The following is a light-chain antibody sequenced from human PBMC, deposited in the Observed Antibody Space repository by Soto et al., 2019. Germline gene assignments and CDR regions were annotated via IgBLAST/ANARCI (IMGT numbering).Light chain of an antibody. CDR3: MQETQFPFT. CDR2: DAY. CDR1: QSLLYGDGKTY. J-gene: IGKJ4*01. V-gene: IGKV2D-29*01. Sequence: DVVLTQAPLSLSVTPGQPASMSCKSTQSLLYGDGKTYLYWYLQRPGQPPQLLIYDAYNRFSGVPDRFTGSGAGTDFTLKISRVAAEDVGTYYCMQETQFPFTFGGGTKVDIK.